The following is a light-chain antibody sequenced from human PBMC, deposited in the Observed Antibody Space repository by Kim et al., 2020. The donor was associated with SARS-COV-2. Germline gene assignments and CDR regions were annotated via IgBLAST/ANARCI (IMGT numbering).Light chain of an antibody. J-gene: IGKJ2*01. CDR1: QSVSSN. Sequence: SSGQGASPSCTGSQSVSSNLSWDQQQPGHAPTLRIYGADTRATGIPTTFRGSGCGTEFTLTLSSLQSEDFAVDDCQQYNNRHCLTFGQGTKLEIK. CDR2: GAD. CDR3: QQYNNRHCLT. V-gene: IGKV3-15*01.